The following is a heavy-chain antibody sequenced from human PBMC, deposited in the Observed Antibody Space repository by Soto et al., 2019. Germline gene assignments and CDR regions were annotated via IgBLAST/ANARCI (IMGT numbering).Heavy chain of an antibody. CDR3: ARVATTPRNDAFDI. CDR2: IYYSGNT. J-gene: IGHJ3*02. Sequence: PSETLSLTCAVSGGSISSGGYSWSWIRQPPGKGLEWIGYIYYSGNTNYNPSLESRVTISVDTSKNQFSLKLKSVTAADTAVYYCARVATTPRNDAFDIWGQGTMVTVSS. D-gene: IGHD5-12*01. CDR1: GGSISSGGYS. V-gene: IGHV4-61*08.